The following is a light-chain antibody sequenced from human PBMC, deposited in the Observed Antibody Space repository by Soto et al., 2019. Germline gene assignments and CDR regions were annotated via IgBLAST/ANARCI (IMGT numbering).Light chain of an antibody. CDR1: QGINSW. J-gene: IGKJ4*01. V-gene: IGKV1-12*01. Sequence: DIQMTQSPSPVSASEGDRVTITCRASQGINSWLAWYQQKPGKAPKLLIYAASSLQSGVPSRFSGSGSGTDFTLTISSLQPEDFATYYCQQTNSFPPTFGGGTKVEIK. CDR2: AAS. CDR3: QQTNSFPPT.